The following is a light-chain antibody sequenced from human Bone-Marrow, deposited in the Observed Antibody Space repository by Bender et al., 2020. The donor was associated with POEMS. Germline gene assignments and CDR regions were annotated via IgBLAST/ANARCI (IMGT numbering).Light chain of an antibody. CDR2: KNN. Sequence: QSVVTQPPSASGTPGQRVTISCSGSGSNIGSNYVYWYQQLPATAPKLLIYKNNQRPSGVPDRFSGSKSGTSASLAISGLRSDDEADYYCAAWDDSLNGYVFGAGTEVTVL. J-gene: IGLJ1*01. V-gene: IGLV1-47*01. CDR1: GSNIGSNY. CDR3: AAWDDSLNGYV.